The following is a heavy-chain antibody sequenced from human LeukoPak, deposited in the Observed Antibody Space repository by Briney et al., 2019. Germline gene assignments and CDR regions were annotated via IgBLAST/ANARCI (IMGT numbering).Heavy chain of an antibody. Sequence: SETLSLTCAVYGGSFSGYYWSWIRQPPGKGLEWIGEINHSGSTNYNPSLKSRVTISVDTSKNQFSLKLSSVTAADTAVYYCARIPAQYSSSFDYWGQGTLVTVSS. D-gene: IGHD6-6*01. CDR3: ARIPAQYSSSFDY. CDR2: INHSGST. V-gene: IGHV4-34*01. CDR1: GGSFSGYY. J-gene: IGHJ4*02.